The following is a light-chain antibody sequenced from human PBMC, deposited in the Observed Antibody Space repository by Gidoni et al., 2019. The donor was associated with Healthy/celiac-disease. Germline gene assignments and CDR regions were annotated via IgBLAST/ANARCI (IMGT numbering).Light chain of an antibody. CDR3: EQYNSYPLT. V-gene: IGKV1D-16*01. Sequence: IQMTQPPSPLSASVGDRAPITCRASQGISSWLAWYQQKPEKAPKSLIYAASRLQSGVPSRFRGSGSGRDFTLTISSLQRRGFGTYYCEQYNSYPLTFXGXTKVEIK. J-gene: IGKJ4*01. CDR1: QGISSW. CDR2: AAS.